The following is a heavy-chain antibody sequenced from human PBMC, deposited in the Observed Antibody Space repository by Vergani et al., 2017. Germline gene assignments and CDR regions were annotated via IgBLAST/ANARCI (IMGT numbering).Heavy chain of an antibody. CDR2: IFHTGSA. V-gene: IGHV4-30-2*06. CDR1: GASIGYGGHS. J-gene: IGHJ4*02. Sequence: QVQLQESGPGLVKPSQTLSLTCAVSGASIGYGGHSWSWIRQSPGKGLEWIGYIFHTGSAYYIPSLQRRLSISVDRSKNLFTLQLFATTAADTAVYYCACHPSGKWLQGHPFDYWGQGTLVTVSS. CDR3: ACHPSGKWLQGHPFDY. D-gene: IGHD5-24*01.